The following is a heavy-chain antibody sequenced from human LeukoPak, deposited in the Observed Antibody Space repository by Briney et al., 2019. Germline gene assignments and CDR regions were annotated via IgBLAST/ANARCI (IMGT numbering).Heavy chain of an antibody. J-gene: IGHJ4*02. Sequence: GGSLRLSCAASGFTFSSYTIHWVRQAPGKGLEWVSAISGSGNSTYYADSVRGRFTISRDNSKNTLYLQMNSLRGEDTAVYYCAKDYPLDYWGQGTLVTVSS. CDR3: AKDYPLDY. V-gene: IGHV3-23*01. CDR1: GFTFSSYT. CDR2: ISGSGNST.